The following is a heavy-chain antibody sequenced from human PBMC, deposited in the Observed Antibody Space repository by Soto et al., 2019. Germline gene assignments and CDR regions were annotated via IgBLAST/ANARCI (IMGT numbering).Heavy chain of an antibody. Sequence: GQSLKISCEGSGYTFSTYWIGWVRQMPGKGLEWLGIIYPGDSDTRYSPSFQGQVTISADKSIGSAYLQGSSLKASDTAIYYCARVIYDGETFGFYCDYWGQGTLVTVSS. CDR2: IYPGDSDT. CDR3: ARVIYDGETFGFYCDY. CDR1: GYTFSTYW. J-gene: IGHJ4*02. V-gene: IGHV5-51*01. D-gene: IGHD3-16*01.